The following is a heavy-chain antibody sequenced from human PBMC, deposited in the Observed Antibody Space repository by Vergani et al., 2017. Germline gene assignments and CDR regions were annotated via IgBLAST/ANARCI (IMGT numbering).Heavy chain of an antibody. CDR3: TTALAARPRYYYYYMDV. J-gene: IGHJ6*03. CDR1: GFTFSNAW. V-gene: IGHV3-15*01. CDR2: IKSKTDGGTT. Sequence: EVQLVESGGGLVKPGGSLRLSCAASGFTFSNAWMSWVRQAPGKGLEWVGRIKSKTDGGTTDYAAPVKGRFTISRDDSKNTLYLQMNSLKTEDTAVYYCTTALAARPRYYYYYMDVWGKGTTVTVSS. D-gene: IGHD6-6*01.